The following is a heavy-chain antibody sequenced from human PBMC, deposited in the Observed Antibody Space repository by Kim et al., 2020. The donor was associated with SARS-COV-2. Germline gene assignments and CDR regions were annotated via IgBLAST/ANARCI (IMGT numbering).Heavy chain of an antibody. D-gene: IGHD3-22*01. Sequence: GGSLRLSCTASGFTFGDYAMSWVRQAPGKGLEWVGFIRSKAYGGTTEYAASVKGRFTISRDDSKSIAYLQMNSLKTEDTAVYYCTRGRYYYDSSGYYPLGYWGQGTLVTVSS. CDR3: TRGRYYYDSSGYYPLGY. CDR1: GFTFGDYA. J-gene: IGHJ4*02. CDR2: IRSKAYGGTT. V-gene: IGHV3-49*04.